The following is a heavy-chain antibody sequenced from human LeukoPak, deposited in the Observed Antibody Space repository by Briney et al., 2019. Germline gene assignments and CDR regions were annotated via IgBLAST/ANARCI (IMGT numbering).Heavy chain of an antibody. V-gene: IGHV4-61*02. D-gene: IGHD6-13*01. CDR1: GGSISSGSYY. CDR3: AREAGEQQLGYDAFDI. CDR2: IYTSGST. J-gene: IGHJ3*02. Sequence: SQTLSLTCTVSGGSISSGSYYWSWIRQPAGKGLEWIGRIYTSGSTNYNPSLKSRVTISVDTSKNQFSLKLGSVTAADTAVYYCAREAGEQQLGYDAFDIWGQGTMVTVSS.